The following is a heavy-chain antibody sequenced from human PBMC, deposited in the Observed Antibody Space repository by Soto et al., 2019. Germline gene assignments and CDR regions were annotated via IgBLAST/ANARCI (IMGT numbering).Heavy chain of an antibody. CDR1: GGSIRSYY. CDR2: IYFSGST. Sequence: QVQLQESGPGLVKPSETLSLMCTVSGGSIRSYYWSWIRQPPGKGLEWIGYIYFSGSTNYNPSLKSRVTISVDTSKNQFSLKLSSVTAADTAVYYCASLVYGDYVYWGQGTLVTVSS. D-gene: IGHD4-17*01. V-gene: IGHV4-59*08. CDR3: ASLVYGDYVY. J-gene: IGHJ4*02.